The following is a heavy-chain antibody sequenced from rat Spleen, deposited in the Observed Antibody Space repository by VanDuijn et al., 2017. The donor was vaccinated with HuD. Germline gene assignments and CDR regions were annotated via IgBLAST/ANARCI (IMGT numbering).Heavy chain of an antibody. Sequence: EVQLVESGGGLVQPGRSLKLSCVTSGFTFNYYWMTWIRQAPGKGLEWVASISTGGGNTYYRDSVKGRFTISRDNAKNTQYLQMDSLRSEDTATYYCAKETGYNSYFDYWGQGVMVTVSS. V-gene: IGHV5-31*01. J-gene: IGHJ2*01. CDR3: AKETGYNSYFDY. D-gene: IGHD1-4*01. CDR1: GFTFNYYW. CDR2: ISTGGGNT.